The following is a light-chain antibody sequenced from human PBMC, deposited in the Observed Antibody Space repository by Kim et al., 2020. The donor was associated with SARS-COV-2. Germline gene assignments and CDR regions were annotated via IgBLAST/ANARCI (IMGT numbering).Light chain of an antibody. CDR3: QQYGSVPLT. J-gene: IGKJ4*01. CDR1: QDISNF. Sequence: ASVGDIVTITCQASQDISNFLNWYQQKPGKAPQLLVYDASILQFDVPSRFSGGGYGTDFSLTIISLQSEDNATYYCQQYGSVPLTFGGGTRVDIK. CDR2: DAS. V-gene: IGKV1-33*01.